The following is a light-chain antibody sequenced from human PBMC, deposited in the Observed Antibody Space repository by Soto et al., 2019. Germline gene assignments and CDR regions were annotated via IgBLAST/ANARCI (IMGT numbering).Light chain of an antibody. J-gene: IGKJ2*01. Sequence: DIQMTQSPSTLSASIGDRVTITCRASQSITTFLAWYQQKPGKAPQILIYDASNLETGVPSRFSGSGSGTDFTFTISSLQPEDIATYYCQQYDNLPYTFGQGTKLEIK. CDR2: DAS. CDR3: QQYDNLPYT. V-gene: IGKV1-33*01. CDR1: QSITTF.